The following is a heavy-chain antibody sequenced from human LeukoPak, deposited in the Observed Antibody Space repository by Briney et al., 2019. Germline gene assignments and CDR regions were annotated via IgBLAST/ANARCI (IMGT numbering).Heavy chain of an antibody. J-gene: IGHJ6*04. Sequence: SVKVSCKASGGTFSSYAISWVRQAPGQGLEWMGGIIPIFGTANYAQKFQGRVTITADKSTSTAYMELSSLRSEDTAVYYCASQITMVQGVIVPYYYYGMDVWGKGTTVTVSS. CDR2: IIPIFGTA. D-gene: IGHD3-10*01. CDR3: ASQITMVQGVIVPYYYYGMDV. V-gene: IGHV1-69*06. CDR1: GGTFSSYA.